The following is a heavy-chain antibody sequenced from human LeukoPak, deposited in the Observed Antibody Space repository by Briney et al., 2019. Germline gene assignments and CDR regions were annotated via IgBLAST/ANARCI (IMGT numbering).Heavy chain of an antibody. Sequence: GESLKISCKGSGYSFTSFWIGWVRQMPGKGLEWMGIIYPGDSDTRYSPSFQGQVTISAEESISTAYLQWSSLKASDTAMYYCARRQRRYYDSSGASFDYWGQGTLVTVSS. J-gene: IGHJ4*02. V-gene: IGHV5-51*01. D-gene: IGHD3-22*01. CDR1: GYSFTSFW. CDR3: ARRQRRYYDSSGASFDY. CDR2: IYPGDSDT.